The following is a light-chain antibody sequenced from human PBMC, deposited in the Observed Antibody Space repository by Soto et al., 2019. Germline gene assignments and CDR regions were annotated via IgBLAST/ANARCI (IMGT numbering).Light chain of an antibody. CDR2: DVS. V-gene: IGLV2-14*01. CDR1: SSDVGGYNS. Sequence: QSALTQPASVSGSPGQSIAISCTGTSSDVGGYNSVSWYQQYPGKAPKLMIHDVSNRPSGVSDRFSGSKSGNTASLTISWLQAEDEADYYCSSWTSSSSYVFGSGTKVTVL. CDR3: SSWTSSSSYV. J-gene: IGLJ1*01.